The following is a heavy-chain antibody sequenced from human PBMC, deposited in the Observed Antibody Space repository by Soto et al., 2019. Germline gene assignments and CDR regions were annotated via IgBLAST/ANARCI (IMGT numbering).Heavy chain of an antibody. CDR2: ISSSGSTI. V-gene: IGHV3-11*01. CDR1: GFTFSDYY. D-gene: IGHD3-10*01. Sequence: GGSLRLSCAASGFTFSDYYMSWIRQAPGKGLEWVSYISSSGSTIYYADSVKGRFTISRDNAKNSLYLQMNSLRAEDTAVYYCARVRRVRGDPYYYMDVWGKGTTVTVSS. CDR3: ARVRRVRGDPYYYMDV. J-gene: IGHJ6*03.